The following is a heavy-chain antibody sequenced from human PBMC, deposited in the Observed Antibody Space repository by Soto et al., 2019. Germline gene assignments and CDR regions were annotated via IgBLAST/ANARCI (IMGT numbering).Heavy chain of an antibody. CDR3: AKDRGSSLYHWFDP. V-gene: IGHV3-23*01. D-gene: IGHD6-13*01. CDR1: GFTFSSYG. J-gene: IGHJ5*02. Sequence: EVQLLESGGGLVQPGGSLRLSCAASGFTFSSYGMSWVRQAPGKGLGWVSVISDGGGSTFYADSVKGRFPISRDNSKNILYLQMSGLRADDTAVYYCAKDRGSSLYHWFDPWGQGTLVSVSS. CDR2: ISDGGGST.